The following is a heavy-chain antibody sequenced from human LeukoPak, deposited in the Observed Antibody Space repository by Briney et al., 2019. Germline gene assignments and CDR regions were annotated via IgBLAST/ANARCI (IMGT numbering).Heavy chain of an antibody. CDR3: GKTPWKVGATDHFEY. CDR1: GFAFNNYA. D-gene: IGHD1-26*01. V-gene: IGHV3-23*01. Sequence: PGGSLRLSCAASGFAFNNYAMTWVRQAPGKGLEWVSNINDNGGQRHYADSVKGRFTISRDNSKNTLFLQMDSLRAEDTAVYYCGKTPWKVGATDHFEYLGQGILVTVS. J-gene: IGHJ4*02. CDR2: INDNGGQR.